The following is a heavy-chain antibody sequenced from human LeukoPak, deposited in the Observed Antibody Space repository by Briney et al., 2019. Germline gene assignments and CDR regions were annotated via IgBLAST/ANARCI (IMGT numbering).Heavy chain of an antibody. D-gene: IGHD4-17*01. CDR2: MNPNSGNT. CDR3: ARGRGSGRRSVTTFLGSRKGDAFDI. Sequence: ASVKVSCKASGYTFTSYDINWVRQATGQGLEWMGWMNPNSGNTGYAQKFQGRVTITRNTSISTAYMELSSLRSEDTAVYYCARGRGSGRRSVTTFLGSRKGDAFDIWGQGTMVTVSS. J-gene: IGHJ3*02. V-gene: IGHV1-8*03. CDR1: GYTFTSYD.